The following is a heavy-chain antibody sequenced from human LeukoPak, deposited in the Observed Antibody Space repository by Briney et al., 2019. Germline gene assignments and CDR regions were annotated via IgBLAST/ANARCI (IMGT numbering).Heavy chain of an antibody. CDR2: IKSSGSTI. Sequence: GGSLRLSCTPSGFTFSSYSMNWLRQAPGKGLEWISYIKSSGSTIFYADSVRGRFTIYRDNAKSSLSLQMSNLRDEDTAVYYCTRAREMFDIWGQGTMVTVSS. D-gene: IGHD3-10*01. V-gene: IGHV3-48*02. CDR3: TRAREMFDI. CDR1: GFTFSSYS. J-gene: IGHJ3*02.